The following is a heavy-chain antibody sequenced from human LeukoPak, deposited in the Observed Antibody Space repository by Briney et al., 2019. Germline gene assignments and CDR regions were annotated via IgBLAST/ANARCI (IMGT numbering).Heavy chain of an antibody. CDR1: GGSFSGYY. Sequence: SETLSLTCAVYGGSFSGYYWSWVRQPPGKGLEWIGEINHSGSTNYNPSLKSRVTISVDTSKNQFSLKLSSVTAADTAVYYCATPIAAAEDYYYYMDVWGKGTTVTVSS. CDR3: ATPIAAAEDYYYYMDV. J-gene: IGHJ6*03. CDR2: INHSGST. D-gene: IGHD6-13*01. V-gene: IGHV4-34*01.